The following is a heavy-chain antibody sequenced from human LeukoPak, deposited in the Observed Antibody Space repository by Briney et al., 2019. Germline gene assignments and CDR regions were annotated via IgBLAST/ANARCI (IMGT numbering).Heavy chain of an antibody. CDR2: IYYSGST. CDR3: ARAGGDYASHI. V-gene: IGHV4-59*01. CDR1: GGSISSYY. J-gene: IGHJ3*02. Sequence: SETLSLTCTVSGGSISSYYWSWIRQPPGKGLEWIGYIYYSGSTNYNPSLKSRVTISVDTSKNQFSLKLSSVTAADTAVYYCARAGGDYASHIWGQGIMVTVSS. D-gene: IGHD2-21*02.